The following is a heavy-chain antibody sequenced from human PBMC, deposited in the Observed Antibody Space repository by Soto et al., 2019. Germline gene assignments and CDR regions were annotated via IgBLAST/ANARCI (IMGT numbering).Heavy chain of an antibody. CDR3: ATRTFGVNFSAY. J-gene: IGHJ4*02. CDR1: GYTLTELS. CDR2: FDPEDGET. Sequence: ASVKVSCKVSGYTLTELSMHWVRQAPGKGLEWMGGFDPEDGETIYAQKFQGRVTMTEDTSTDTAYMELSSLRSEDTAVYYCATRTFGVNFSAYWGQGTLVTVSS. V-gene: IGHV1-24*01. D-gene: IGHD3-16*01.